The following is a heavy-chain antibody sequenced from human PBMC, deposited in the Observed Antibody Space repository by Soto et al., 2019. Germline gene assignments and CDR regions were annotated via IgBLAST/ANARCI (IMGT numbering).Heavy chain of an antibody. CDR2: ISWNSGSI. CDR1: GFTFDDYA. V-gene: IGHV3-9*01. D-gene: IGHD1-26*01. J-gene: IGHJ6*02. Sequence: EVQLVESGGGLAQPGRSLRLSCAASGFTFDDYAMHWVRQAPGKGLEWVSGISWNSGSIGYADSVKGRFTISRDNTKNSLYLQMNSLRAEDTALYYCAKNRESEADGSGMDVWGQGTTVTVSS. CDR3: AKNRESEADGSGMDV.